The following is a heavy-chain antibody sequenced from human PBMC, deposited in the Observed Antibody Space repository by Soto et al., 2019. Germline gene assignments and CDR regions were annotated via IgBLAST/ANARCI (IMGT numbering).Heavy chain of an antibody. J-gene: IGHJ4*02. D-gene: IGHD5-12*01. V-gene: IGHV3-21*01. CDR1: GFTFSSHS. Sequence: EVQLVESGGGLGKPGGSLRLSCAGSGFTFSSHSMNWVRQAPGKGLEWVSSISSSSSYIDYADSVKGRFTISRDNAKNSLYLQMNSLRVEDTAVYYCARDLQMATIRGGDYWGQGTLVTVSS. CDR3: ARDLQMATIRGGDY. CDR2: ISSSSSYI.